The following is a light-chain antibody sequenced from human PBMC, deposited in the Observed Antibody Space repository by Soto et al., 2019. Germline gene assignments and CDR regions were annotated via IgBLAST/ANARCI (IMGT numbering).Light chain of an antibody. CDR3: QQRSYWPPFT. CDR2: DAS. CDR1: QSISNF. V-gene: IGKV3-11*01. Sequence: EIVLTQSPATVSLSPGDRATLSCRASQSISNFLAWYQQKPGQAPRLLVYDASVRATGIPDRFSGSGSGTDFTLTISRLEPEDFAIYYCQQRSYWPPFTFGPGTKVDIK. J-gene: IGKJ3*01.